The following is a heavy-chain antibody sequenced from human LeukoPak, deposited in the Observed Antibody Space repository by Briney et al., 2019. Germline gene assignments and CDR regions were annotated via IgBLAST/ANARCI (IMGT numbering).Heavy chain of an antibody. Sequence: QAGGSLRLSCAASGFTVSSNYISWVRQAPGKGLEWVSLIYSGGSTYYAGSVKGRFTISRDNSKNTLYLQMSSLRPEDTAVYYCARAGVWGSYRYFDYWGQGTLVTVSS. J-gene: IGHJ4*02. CDR1: GFTVSSNY. D-gene: IGHD3-16*02. CDR2: IYSGGST. V-gene: IGHV3-66*01. CDR3: ARAGVWGSYRYFDY.